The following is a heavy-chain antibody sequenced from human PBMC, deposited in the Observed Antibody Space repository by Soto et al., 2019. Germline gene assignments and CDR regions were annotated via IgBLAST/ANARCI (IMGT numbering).Heavy chain of an antibody. CDR1: GFTFSSYI. D-gene: IGHD3-22*01. V-gene: IGHV3-21*01. J-gene: IGHJ4*02. CDR2: ISSSSSYI. Sequence: PGGSLRLSCAASGFTFSSYIMNWVRQAPGKGLEWVSSISSSSSYIYYADSVKGRFTISRDNAKNSLYLQMNSLRAEDTAVYYCARDYVDSSGYYCHYQYSGQGTLVTVSS. CDR3: ARDYVDSSGYYCHYQY.